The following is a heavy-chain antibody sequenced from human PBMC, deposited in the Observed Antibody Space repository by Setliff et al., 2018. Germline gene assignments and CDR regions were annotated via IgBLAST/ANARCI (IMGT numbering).Heavy chain of an antibody. Sequence: SETLSLRLSCAASGFTFSSYRMHWVRQPPGKGLEWIGEIYRSGTTNYNPSLKSRVTMSVDKSRNQFSLRLTSVTAADTAIYYCTRAYSGSHDYWGQGTLVTVSS. CDR1: GFTFSSYR. CDR2: IYRSGTT. J-gene: IGHJ4*02. V-gene: IGHV4-4*02. D-gene: IGHD1-26*01. CDR3: TRAYSGSHDY.